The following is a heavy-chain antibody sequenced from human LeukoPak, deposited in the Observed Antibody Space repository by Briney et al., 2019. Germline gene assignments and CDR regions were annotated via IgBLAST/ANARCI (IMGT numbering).Heavy chain of an antibody. CDR1: GYSISSGYY. CDR3: ATRKLGNDY. V-gene: IGHV4-38-2*02. D-gene: IGHD7-27*01. Sequence: PSETLSPTCTVSGYSISSGYYWGWIRQPPGKGLEWIGSIYHSGSTYYNPSLKSRVTISADTSKNQFSLKLYSVTAADTAVYYCATRKLGNDYWGQGTLVTVSS. CDR2: IYHSGST. J-gene: IGHJ4*02.